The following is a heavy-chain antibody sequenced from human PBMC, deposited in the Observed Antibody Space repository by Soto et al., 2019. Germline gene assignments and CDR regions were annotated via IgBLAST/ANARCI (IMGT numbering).Heavy chain of an antibody. Sequence: XGSLGLSCAASGLTVSSNYMNWVRQAAGKGLEWVSFIYTGGGTYYADSVKGRFTVSRDNSKNTLYLQMDSLRAEDTAVYYCARMGQWRVPGDYYYGMDVWGQGTSVTVSS. J-gene: IGHJ6*02. CDR2: IYTGGGT. CDR1: GLTVSSNY. V-gene: IGHV3-53*01. CDR3: ARMGQWRVPGDYYYGMDV. D-gene: IGHD6-19*01.